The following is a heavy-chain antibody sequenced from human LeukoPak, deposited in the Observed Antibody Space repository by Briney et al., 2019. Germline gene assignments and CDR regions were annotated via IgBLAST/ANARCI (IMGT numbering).Heavy chain of an antibody. CDR3: ARVADCSSTSCYYHWFGP. Sequence: ASVKVSCKASGYTFTSYAMHWVRQAPGQRLEWMGWINAGNGNTKYSQKFQGRVTITRDTSASTAYMELSSLRSEDTAVYYCARVADCSSTSCYYHWFGPWGQGTLVTVSS. V-gene: IGHV1-3*01. J-gene: IGHJ5*02. CDR2: INAGNGNT. D-gene: IGHD2-2*01. CDR1: GYTFTSYA.